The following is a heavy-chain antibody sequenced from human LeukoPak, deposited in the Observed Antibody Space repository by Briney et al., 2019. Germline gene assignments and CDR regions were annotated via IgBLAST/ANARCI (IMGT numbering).Heavy chain of an antibody. CDR2: IYYSGSI. CDR3: ARAPDYGSGSLFDY. D-gene: IGHD3-10*01. Sequence: PSETLSLTCTVSGGSISSHYWSWIRQPPGKGLEWIGYIYYSGSINYNPSLKSRVTISVDTSKNQLSLKLSSVTAADTAVYYCARAPDYGSGSLFDYWGQGTLVTVSS. J-gene: IGHJ4*02. CDR1: GGSISSHY. V-gene: IGHV4-59*11.